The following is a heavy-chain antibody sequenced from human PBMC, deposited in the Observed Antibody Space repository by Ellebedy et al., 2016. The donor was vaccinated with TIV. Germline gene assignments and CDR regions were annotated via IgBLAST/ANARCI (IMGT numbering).Heavy chain of an antibody. J-gene: IGHJ4*02. CDR3: ARWAYVNSWYHLDY. V-gene: IGHV3-7*01. Sequence: GESLKISCAASGFTFGRAWMNWVRQTPGKGLEWVASIKQDGSVQFYVNSVRGRFTISRDNSKTSTYLQMNSLRAEDTAVYYCARWAYVNSWYHLDYWGQGTLVTVSS. D-gene: IGHD1-14*01. CDR1: GFTFGRAW. CDR2: IKQDGSVQ.